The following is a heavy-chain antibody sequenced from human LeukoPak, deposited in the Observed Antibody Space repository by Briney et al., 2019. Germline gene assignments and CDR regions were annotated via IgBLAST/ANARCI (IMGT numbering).Heavy chain of an antibody. CDR1: GYTFTGYY. D-gene: IGHD3-9*01. V-gene: IGHV1-2*02. CDR2: INPNSGGT. J-gene: IGHJ4*02. Sequence: GASVKVSCKASGYTFTGYYMHWVRQAPGQGLEWMGWINPNSGGTNYAQKFQGRVTMTRNTSISTAYMELSSLRSEDTAVYYCARRGILTGYGDYWGQGTLVTVSS. CDR3: ARRGILTGYGDY.